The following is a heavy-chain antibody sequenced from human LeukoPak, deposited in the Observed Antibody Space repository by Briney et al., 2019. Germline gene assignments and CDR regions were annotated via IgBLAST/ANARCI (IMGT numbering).Heavy chain of an antibody. V-gene: IGHV3-30*04. Sequence: GGSLRLSCAASGFTFSSYAIHWVRQAPGKGLEWVAVISYDGSNKCCADSVKGRFTISRDNSKNTLYLQMNSLRAEDTAVYYCARGISGSGYYHFDYWGQGTLVTVSS. J-gene: IGHJ4*02. CDR3: ARGISGSGYYHFDY. CDR2: ISYDGSNK. CDR1: GFTFSSYA. D-gene: IGHD3-3*01.